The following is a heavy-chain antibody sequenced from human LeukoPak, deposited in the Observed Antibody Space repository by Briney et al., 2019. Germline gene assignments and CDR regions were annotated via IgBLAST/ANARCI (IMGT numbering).Heavy chain of an antibody. Sequence: RASVKVSCKASGYTFNTYGINWVRQAPGQGLEWMGWISTYNGNTNSAQKLQGRVTMTTDTSTSTAYMELRGLRSDDTAVYYCARVRWYSSSWYWSFDYWGQGTLVTVSS. V-gene: IGHV1-18*01. CDR1: GYTFNTYG. CDR3: ARVRWYSSSWYWSFDY. J-gene: IGHJ4*02. D-gene: IGHD6-13*01. CDR2: ISTYNGNT.